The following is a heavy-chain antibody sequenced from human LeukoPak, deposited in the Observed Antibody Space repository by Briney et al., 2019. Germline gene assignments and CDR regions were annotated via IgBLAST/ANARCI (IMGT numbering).Heavy chain of an antibody. D-gene: IGHD5-12*01. Sequence: ASVKVSCKASGGTFSSYAISRVRQAPGQGLEWMGGIIPIFGTANYAQKFQGGVTITTDESTSTAYMELSSLRSEDTAVYYCARVGGYEVFDYWGQGTLVTVSS. J-gene: IGHJ4*02. V-gene: IGHV1-69*05. CDR2: IIPIFGTA. CDR3: ARVGGYEVFDY. CDR1: GGTFSSYA.